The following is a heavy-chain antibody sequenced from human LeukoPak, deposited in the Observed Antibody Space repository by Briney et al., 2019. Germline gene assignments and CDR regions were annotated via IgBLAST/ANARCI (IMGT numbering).Heavy chain of an antibody. CDR2: ITGSGGST. V-gene: IGHV3-23*01. CDR1: GFTFSSYA. J-gene: IGHJ6*03. CDR3: AKDPPAAMVYYYYYMDV. D-gene: IGHD2-2*01. Sequence: PGGSLRLSCAASGFTFSSYAMSWVRQAPGKGLEWVSTITGSGGSTYYADSVKGRFTISRDNSKNTLYLQMNSLRAEDTAVYYCAKDPPAAMVYYYYYMDVGGKGTTVTISS.